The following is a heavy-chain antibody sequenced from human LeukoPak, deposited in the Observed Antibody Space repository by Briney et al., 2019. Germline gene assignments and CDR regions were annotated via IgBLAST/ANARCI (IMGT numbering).Heavy chain of an antibody. V-gene: IGHV3-49*03. D-gene: IGHD4-23*01. J-gene: IGHJ4*02. CDR2: IRSKAYGGTT. Sequence: GGSLRLSCTASGFTFGDYAMSWFRQAPGKGLEWVGFIRSKAYGGTTEYAASVKGRFTISRDVSKSIAYLQMNSLKTEDTAVYYCTRGYDYGGFDYWGQGTLVTVSS. CDR3: TRGYDYGGFDY. CDR1: GFTFGDYA.